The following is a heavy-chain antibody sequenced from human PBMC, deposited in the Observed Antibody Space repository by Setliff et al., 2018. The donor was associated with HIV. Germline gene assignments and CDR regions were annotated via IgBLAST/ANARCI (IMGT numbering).Heavy chain of an antibody. V-gene: IGHV1-18*01. J-gene: IGHJ6*02. CDR1: GYTFTSYG. Sequence: ASVKVSCKASGYTFTSYGISWVRQAPGQGFEWMGWISGYNGNTNYAQKLQGRVTMTRNTSISTAYMELSSLGSEDTAVYYCARTYYNFWSGDYYYYGMDVWGQGTTVTVSS. CDR2: ISGYNGNT. CDR3: ARTYYNFWSGDYYYYGMDV. D-gene: IGHD3-3*01.